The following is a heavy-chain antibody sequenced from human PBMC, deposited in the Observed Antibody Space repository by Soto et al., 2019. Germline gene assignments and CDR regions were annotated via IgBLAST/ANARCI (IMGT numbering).Heavy chain of an antibody. D-gene: IGHD3-10*01. CDR3: ARDSRITMVRGVFDY. J-gene: IGHJ4*02. V-gene: IGHV4-31*03. CDR1: GGSISSGGYY. CDR2: IYYSGST. Sequence: PSETLSLTCTVSGGSISSGGYYWSWIRQHPGKGLEWIGYIYYSGSTYYNPSLKSRVTISVDTSKNQFSLKLSSVTAADTAVYYCARDSRITMVRGVFDYWGQGTLVTVSS.